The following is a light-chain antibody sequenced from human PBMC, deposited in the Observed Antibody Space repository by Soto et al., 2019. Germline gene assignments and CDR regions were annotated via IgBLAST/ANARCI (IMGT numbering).Light chain of an antibody. V-gene: IGKV3-15*01. Sequence: EIVMTQSPATLSVSQGERATLSCRASQSVSSNLAWYQQKPGQAPRLLIYGASSRATGIPARFSGSGSGTEFTLTISSLQSEDFAVYYCQQYNKWPQTFGQGTKVDIK. CDR3: QQYNKWPQT. CDR1: QSVSSN. CDR2: GAS. J-gene: IGKJ1*01.